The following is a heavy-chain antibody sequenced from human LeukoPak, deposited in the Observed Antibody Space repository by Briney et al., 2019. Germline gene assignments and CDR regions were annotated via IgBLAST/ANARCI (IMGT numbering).Heavy chain of an antibody. J-gene: IGHJ6*02. Sequence: PGGSLRLSCAASGFTFSSYSMNWVRQAPGKGLEWVSSISSSSSYIYYADSVKGRFTISRDNAKNSLYLQMNSLRAEDTAVYYCARDLGDYDFWSGYGPGLTPFYYYGMDVWGQGTTVTVSS. CDR2: ISSSSSYI. CDR3: ARDLGDYDFWSGYGPGLTPFYYYGMDV. V-gene: IGHV3-21*01. D-gene: IGHD3-3*01. CDR1: GFTFSSYS.